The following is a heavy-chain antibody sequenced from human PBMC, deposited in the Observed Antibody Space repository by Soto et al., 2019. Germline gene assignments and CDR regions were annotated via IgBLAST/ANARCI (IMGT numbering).Heavy chain of an antibody. V-gene: IGHV4-30-2*01. D-gene: IGHD3-3*01. Sequence: SETLSLTCAVSGGSISSGGYSWSWIRQPPGKGLEWIGYIYHSGSTYYNPSLKSRVTISVDRSKNQFSLKLSSVTAADTAVYYCASWRSGYYTEVYYGMDVWGQGTTVTVSS. J-gene: IGHJ6*02. CDR3: ASWRSGYYTEVYYGMDV. CDR2: IYHSGST. CDR1: GGSISSGGYS.